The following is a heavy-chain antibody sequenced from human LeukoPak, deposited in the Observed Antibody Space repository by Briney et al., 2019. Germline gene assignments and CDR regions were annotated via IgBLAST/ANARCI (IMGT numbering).Heavy chain of an antibody. CDR2: IYHSGNT. Sequence: SGTLSLTCAVSGASISSNNWWTWVRQPPGKGLEWIGEIYHSGNTNYNPSLKGRVTISVDTSKNQFSLKLSSVTAADTAVYYCARAPRYFDWVGAFDIWGQGTMVTVSS. J-gene: IGHJ3*02. CDR1: GASISSNNW. D-gene: IGHD3-9*01. CDR3: ARAPRYFDWVGAFDI. V-gene: IGHV4-4*02.